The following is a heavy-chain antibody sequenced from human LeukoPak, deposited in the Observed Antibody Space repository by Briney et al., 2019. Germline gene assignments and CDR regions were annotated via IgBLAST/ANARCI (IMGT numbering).Heavy chain of an antibody. D-gene: IGHD6-19*01. V-gene: IGHV4-38-2*02. CDR2: IYYNGRT. Sequence: SETLSLTCSVSGYSISSGYYWGWIRQPPGKGLEWIGSIYYNGRTYYSPSLKSRVTISIDTSNQFSLRLDSMTAADTAVYYCVRDPKSAVAADWFDPWGQGTLVTVSS. CDR1: GYSISSGYY. J-gene: IGHJ5*02. CDR3: VRDPKSAVAADWFDP.